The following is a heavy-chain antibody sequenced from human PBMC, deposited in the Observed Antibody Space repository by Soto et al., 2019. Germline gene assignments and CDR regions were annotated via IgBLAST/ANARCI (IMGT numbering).Heavy chain of an antibody. D-gene: IGHD4-17*01. Sequence: EVQLVESGGGLVQPGRSLRLSCAASGFTFDDYAMHWVRQAPGKGLEGVSGISWNSGSIGYADSVKGRFTISRDNAKNSLYLQLNSLTDEDTALYYCAKDVYGDYKEGWFDPWGQGTLVPVSS. CDR2: ISWNSGSI. V-gene: IGHV3-9*01. J-gene: IGHJ5*02. CDR3: AKDVYGDYKEGWFDP. CDR1: GFTFDDYA.